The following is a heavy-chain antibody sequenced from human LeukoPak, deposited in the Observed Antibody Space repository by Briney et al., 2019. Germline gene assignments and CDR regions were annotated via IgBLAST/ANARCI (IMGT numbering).Heavy chain of an antibody. CDR2: ISYDGSNK. V-gene: IGHV3-30*18. D-gene: IGHD4-17*01. Sequence: QPGGSLRLSCAASGFTFSSYGMHWVRQAPGKGLEWVAVISYDGSNKYYADSVKGRFTISRDNSKNTLYLQMNSLRAEDTAVYYCAKILVTTVSDFDYWGQGTLVTVSS. J-gene: IGHJ4*02. CDR1: GFTFSSYG. CDR3: AKILVTTVSDFDY.